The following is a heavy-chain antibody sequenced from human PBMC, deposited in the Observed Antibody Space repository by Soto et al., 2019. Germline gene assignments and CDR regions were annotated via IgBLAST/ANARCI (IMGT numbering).Heavy chain of an antibody. Sequence: EVQLVESGGALVQPGGSLRLSCAASGFRFSIYSMNWVRQAPGKGLEWSAYITSDTKTIKYGDSVKGRFTISRDNAKYSVYIYVNSLSEEDSAVYYCARSVEGYFDYWGQGTVVIVAS. CDR2: ITSDTKTI. CDR3: ARSVEGYFDY. CDR1: GFRFSIYS. V-gene: IGHV3-48*02. D-gene: IGHD6-19*01. J-gene: IGHJ4*02.